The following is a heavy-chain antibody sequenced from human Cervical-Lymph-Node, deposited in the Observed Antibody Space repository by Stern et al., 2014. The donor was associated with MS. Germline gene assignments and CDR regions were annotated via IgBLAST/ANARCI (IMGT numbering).Heavy chain of an antibody. CDR3: AKDMKIRNSHYFDS. CDR1: GFTFSTYA. Sequence: VHLVESGGGVVQPGRSLRLSCAASGFTFSTYAMHWVRQAPGKGLEWVAIISYDGSNGYYAGSVTGRFTISRDNSKNTLYLQLNSLRPEDTAVYFCAKDMKIRNSHYFDSWGQGTLVTVSS. CDR2: ISYDGSNG. V-gene: IGHV3-30*18. D-gene: IGHD4-23*01. J-gene: IGHJ4*02.